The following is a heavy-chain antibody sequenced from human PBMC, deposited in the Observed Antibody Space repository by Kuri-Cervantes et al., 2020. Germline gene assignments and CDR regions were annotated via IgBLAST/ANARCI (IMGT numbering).Heavy chain of an antibody. J-gene: IGHJ4*02. V-gene: IGHV4-34*01. CDR3: ARLDPRFGKSPFDY. CDR1: GGSFSGYY. Sequence: GSLRLSCAVYGGSFSGYYWSWIRQPPGKGLEWIGEINHSGSTNYNPSLKSRVTISADTSKKQFSLKLSSVTAADTAVYYCARLDPRFGKSPFDYWGQGTLVTVSS. D-gene: IGHD3-10*01. CDR2: INHSGST.